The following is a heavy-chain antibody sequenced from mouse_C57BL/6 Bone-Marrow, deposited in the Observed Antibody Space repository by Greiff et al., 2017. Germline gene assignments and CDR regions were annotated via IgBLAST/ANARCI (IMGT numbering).Heavy chain of an antibody. CDR1: GYTFTDYY. D-gene: IGHD2-4*01. J-gene: IGHJ3*01. CDR3: ARRGGIYYDYGGFAY. Sequence: QVQLQQSGAELVKPGASVKISCKASGYTFTDYYINWVKQRPGQGLAWIGKIGPGSGSTYYNEKFKGKATLTADKSSSTAYIQHSSLTSEDSAVYFCARRGGIYYDYGGFAYWGQGTLVTVSA. CDR2: IGPGSGST. V-gene: IGHV1-77*01.